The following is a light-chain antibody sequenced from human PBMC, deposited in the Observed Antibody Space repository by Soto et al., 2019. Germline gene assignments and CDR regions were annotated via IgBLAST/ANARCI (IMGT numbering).Light chain of an antibody. V-gene: IGKV3D-11*01. Sequence: SVLKQSPATLSSFPGDRVTLSXRASHAINTRLAWYQHKPGXAPRXXXDLXSNSAAGGPSSLSAWGSETDFTRAISDVQPEYCVGYYWHQRQSGPRTFGQGTKVDIK. CDR3: HQRQSGPRT. CDR1: HAINTR. J-gene: IGKJ1*01. CDR2: LXS.